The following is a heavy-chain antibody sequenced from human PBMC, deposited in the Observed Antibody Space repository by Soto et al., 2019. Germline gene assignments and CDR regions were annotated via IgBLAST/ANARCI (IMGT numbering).Heavy chain of an antibody. D-gene: IGHD6-13*01. CDR1: GFTFSSYG. CDR3: AKILPAAAAVDPYYYGMDV. Sequence: GGSLRLSCAASGFTFSSYGMHWVRQAPGKGLEWVAVISYDGSNKYYADSVKGRFTISRDNSKNTLYLQMNSLRAEDTAVYYCAKILPAAAAVDPYYYGMDVWGQGTTVTVSS. J-gene: IGHJ6*02. CDR2: ISYDGSNK. V-gene: IGHV3-30*18.